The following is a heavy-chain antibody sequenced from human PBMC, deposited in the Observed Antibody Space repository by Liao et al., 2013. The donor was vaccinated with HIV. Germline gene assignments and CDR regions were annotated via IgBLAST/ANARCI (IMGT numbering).Heavy chain of an antibody. CDR2: FYTSGST. D-gene: IGHD3-16*02. CDR3: ARTPNYDYVWGSYRYQTPYWYFDL. J-gene: IGHJ2*01. CDR1: GGSISSYY. V-gene: IGHV4-4*07. Sequence: QVQLQESGPGLVKPSETLSLTCTVSGGSISSYYWSWIRQPAGKGLEWIGRFYTSGSTKYNPSLKSRVTMSVDTSKNQFSLKLSSVTAADTAVYFCARTPNYDYVWGSYRYQTPYWYFDLWGRGTLVTVSS.